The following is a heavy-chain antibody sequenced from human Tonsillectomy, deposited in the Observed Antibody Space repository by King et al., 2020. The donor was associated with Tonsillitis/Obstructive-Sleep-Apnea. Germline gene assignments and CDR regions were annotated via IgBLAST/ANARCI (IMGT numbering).Heavy chain of an antibody. D-gene: IGHD1-26*01. CDR2: ISAYNGNT. CDR3: ASTRYSGSYYPTDFYYYMDV. CDR1: GYTFTSYG. J-gene: IGHJ6*03. V-gene: IGHV1-18*01. Sequence: QLVQSGAEVKKPGASVKVSCKASGYTFTSYGISWVRQAPGQGLEWMGWISAYNGNTNYAQKFQGRVTMTTDTSTNTAYMELRSLRSDDTAVYYCASTRYSGSYYPTDFYYYMDVWGEGTTVTVSS.